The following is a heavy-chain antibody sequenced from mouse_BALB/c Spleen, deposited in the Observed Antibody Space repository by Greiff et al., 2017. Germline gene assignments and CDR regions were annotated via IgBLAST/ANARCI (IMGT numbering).Heavy chain of an antibody. CDR2: ISSGGSYT. CDR1: GFTFSSYG. Sequence: EVQVVESGGDLVKPGGSLKLSCAASGFTFSSYGMSWVRQTPDKRLEWVATISSGGSYTYYPDSVKGRFTISRDNAKNTLYLQMSSLKSEDTALYYCAGRSTMVTHWYFDVWGAGTTVTVSS. D-gene: IGHD2-2*01. CDR3: AGRSTMVTHWYFDV. V-gene: IGHV5-6*01. J-gene: IGHJ1*01.